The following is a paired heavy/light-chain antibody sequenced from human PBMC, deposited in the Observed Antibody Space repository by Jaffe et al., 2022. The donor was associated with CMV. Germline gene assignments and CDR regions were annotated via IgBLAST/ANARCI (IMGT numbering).Light chain of an antibody. CDR1: ALSKQY. J-gene: IGLJ3*02. Sequence: SYELTQPPSVSVSPGQTARITCSGDALSKQYAYWYQQKPGQAPVLVIYKDSERPSGIPERFSGFSSGTTVTLTISGIQAEDEADYYCQSADISGTYPWLFGGGTRVTVL. V-gene: IGLV3-25*03. CDR2: KDS. CDR3: QSADISGTYPWL.
Heavy chain of an antibody. CDR2: ISSSSFYI. CDR1: GFTFSDYT. V-gene: IGHV3-21*01. D-gene: IGHD2-2*01. Sequence: EVQLVESGGGLVTPGGSLRLSCAASGFTFSDYTLTWVRQAPGKGLEWVSSISSSSFYIYYADSLKGRFTISRDNAKNSLYLQMNSLRVEDTGVYYCARDPTYCSSLSCYAWGADYWGQGTLVTVSS. J-gene: IGHJ4*02. CDR3: ARDPTYCSSLSCYAWGADY.